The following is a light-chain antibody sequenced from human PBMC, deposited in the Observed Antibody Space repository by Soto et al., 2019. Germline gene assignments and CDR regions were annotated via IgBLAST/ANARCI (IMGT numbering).Light chain of an antibody. Sequence: DIQLTQSPSALSSSVGDRATITCRASQGINSYLAWYQQKPGKVPKLLIYAASTLHSGVPSRFSGSGSGTEFTLTISSLQPEDFATYYCQQLNSYPWTFGQGTKVEIK. V-gene: IGKV1-9*01. CDR3: QQLNSYPWT. CDR2: AAS. J-gene: IGKJ1*01. CDR1: QGINSY.